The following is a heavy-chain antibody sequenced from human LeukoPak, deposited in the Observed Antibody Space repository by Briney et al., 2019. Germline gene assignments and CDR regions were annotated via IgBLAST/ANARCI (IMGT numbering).Heavy chain of an antibody. CDR3: ARVGLREGLWSAG. Sequence: PSETLSLTCAVYGGSFSSYYWSWIRQPPGKGLEWNGEINLSGSTNSNPSRKSQVPISVETSKTQFSLKLSSVTATATAVYYDARVGLREGLWSAGWGQGNLVTVSS. D-gene: IGHD3-10*01. CDR1: GGSFSSYY. CDR2: INLSGST. J-gene: IGHJ1*01. V-gene: IGHV4-34*01.